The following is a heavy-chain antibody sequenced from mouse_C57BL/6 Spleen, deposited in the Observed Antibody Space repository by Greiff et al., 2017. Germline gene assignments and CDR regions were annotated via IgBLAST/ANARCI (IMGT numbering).Heavy chain of an antibody. Sequence: QVQLQQPGAELVMPGASVKLSCKASGYTFTSYWMHWVKQRPGQGLEWIGEIDPSDSYTNYNQKFKGKSTLTVDKSSSTAYMQLSSLTSEDSAVYYCARWDYGIPPYFDYWGQGTTLTVSS. V-gene: IGHV1-69*01. CDR2: IDPSDSYT. D-gene: IGHD2-1*01. CDR1: GYTFTSYW. CDR3: ARWDYGIPPYFDY. J-gene: IGHJ2*01.